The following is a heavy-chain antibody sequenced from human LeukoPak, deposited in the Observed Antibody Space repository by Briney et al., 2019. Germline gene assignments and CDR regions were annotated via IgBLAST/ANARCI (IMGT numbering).Heavy chain of an antibody. D-gene: IGHD6-13*01. CDR3: ARREDSSSWYYFDY. CDR2: IYPGDSDT. CDR1: GNSFTSNW. V-gene: IGHV5-51*01. Sequence: GESMQIPSKVSGNSFTSNWIGWVRQMPGKGLEWMGIIYPGDSDTRYSPSFQGQVTISTDKSISTAYLQWSSLKASDTAMYYWARREDSSSWYYFDYWGQGTLVTVGS. J-gene: IGHJ4*02.